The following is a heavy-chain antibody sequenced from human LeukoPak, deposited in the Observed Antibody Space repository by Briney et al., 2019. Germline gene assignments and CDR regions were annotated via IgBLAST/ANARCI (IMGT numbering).Heavy chain of an antibody. V-gene: IGHV3-23*01. CDR3: AKSFDFSNGHSPILTPFDS. CDR1: GFTVSNSY. D-gene: IGHD3-3*01. Sequence: GGSLRLSCAASGFTVSNSYMSWVRQAPGKGLEWVSSISARGISTYYADSVKGRFTISRDNSKNTLYLQMNSLRGDDIGVYYCAKSFDFSNGHSPILTPFDSWGQGTLVSVSS. CDR2: ISARGIST. J-gene: IGHJ4*02.